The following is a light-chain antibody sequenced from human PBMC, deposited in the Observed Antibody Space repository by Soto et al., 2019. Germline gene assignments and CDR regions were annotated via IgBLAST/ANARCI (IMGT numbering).Light chain of an antibody. Sequence: AIPLTQSPSSLYASVGDRVTITCRASQAIRTALGWYQQKPGKVPKLLIYAASILQSGVPSRFSGSGSGTDFTLTMSSLQPEDFATYYCLLDFRYFWAFGQGTKVEIK. V-gene: IGKV1-6*01. CDR2: AAS. CDR1: QAIRTA. CDR3: LLDFRYFWA. J-gene: IGKJ1*01.